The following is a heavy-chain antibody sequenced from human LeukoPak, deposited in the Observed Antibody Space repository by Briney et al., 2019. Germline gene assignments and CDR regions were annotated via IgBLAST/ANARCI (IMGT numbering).Heavy chain of an antibody. CDR3: ARHPQHDY. V-gene: IGHV3-74*01. CDR2: INPDGSST. J-gene: IGHJ4*01. CDR1: GFTFSTYG. D-gene: IGHD6-13*01. Sequence: GGSLRLSCAASGFTFSTYGMHWVRRAPRKGLVWVSLINPDGSSTVYADSVKGRFTISRDNAKNTLYLHMNSLRDEDTAVYYCARHPQHDYWGQGTLVTVSS.